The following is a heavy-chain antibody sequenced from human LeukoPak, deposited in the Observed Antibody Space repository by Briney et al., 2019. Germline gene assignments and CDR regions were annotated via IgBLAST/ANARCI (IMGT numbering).Heavy chain of an antibody. CDR1: VGSISNYY. CDR2: IFYSGST. Sequence: SETLSLTCTVSVGSISNYYWSWIRQPPGKGLEWIGYIFYSGSTNYNPSLKSRVTISVDSSKNQFSLRLSSVTAADTAVYYCARGLLSRVTRLWGQGTLVTVSS. CDR3: ARGLLSRVTRL. D-gene: IGHD2/OR15-2a*01. V-gene: IGHV4-59*01. J-gene: IGHJ4*02.